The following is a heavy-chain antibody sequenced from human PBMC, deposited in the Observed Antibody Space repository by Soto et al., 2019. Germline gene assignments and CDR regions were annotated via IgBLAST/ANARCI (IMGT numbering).Heavy chain of an antibody. V-gene: IGHV3-30*18. CDR1: AVTLSSYG. Sequence: GVSLRPSGAPSAVTLSSYGTHWVRRARGKGLEWVAVISYDGSNKYYADSVKGRFTISRDNSKNTLYLQMNSLRAEDTAVYYCAKEGPLGSLWVGEDGWFDPWGQGTLVTVSS. CDR3: AKEGPLGSLWVGEDGWFDP. CDR2: ISYDGSNK. D-gene: IGHD3-10*01. J-gene: IGHJ5*02.